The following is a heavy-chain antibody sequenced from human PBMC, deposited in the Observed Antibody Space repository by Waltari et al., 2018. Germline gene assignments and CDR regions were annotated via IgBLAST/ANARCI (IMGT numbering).Heavy chain of an antibody. CDR2: IYPASGGT. D-gene: IGHD1-20*01. V-gene: IGHV1-2*02. Sequence: QVQLVQSGAEMKNPGASVKVSCKASGYTFTDYYIHWVRQAPGQGLEWMGWIYPASGGTNYAQKFQGRITMTKDTTINVAYMELNWLTSDDTAVYYCAAVTYNAYSDFDNWGPGTLVTVSS. CDR3: AAVTYNAYSDFDN. CDR1: GYTFTDYY. J-gene: IGHJ4*02.